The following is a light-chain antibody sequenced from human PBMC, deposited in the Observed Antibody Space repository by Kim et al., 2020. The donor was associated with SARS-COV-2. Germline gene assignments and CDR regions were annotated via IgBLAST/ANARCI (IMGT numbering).Light chain of an antibody. CDR3: CSYARGRGV. CDR2: EVR. Sequence: PGQSITSSCTGASSDVGSYNLVSWYQKHPGKAPKLMIYEVRKRPSGVSNRFSGTKSGNAASLTISGLQAEDEADYYCCSYARGRGVFGGGTQLTVL. CDR1: SSDVGSYNL. V-gene: IGLV2-23*02. J-gene: IGLJ3*02.